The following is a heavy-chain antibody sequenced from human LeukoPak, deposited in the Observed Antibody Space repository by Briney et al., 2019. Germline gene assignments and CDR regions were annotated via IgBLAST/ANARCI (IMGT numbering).Heavy chain of an antibody. J-gene: IGHJ4*02. CDR3: ARAASSWSFDY. Sequence: SETLSPTCTVSGGSISSYYWSWIRQPPGKGLEWIGYIYYSGSTNYNPSLKSRVTISVDTSKNQFSLKLSSVTAADTAVYYCARAASSWSFDYWGQGTLVTVSS. V-gene: IGHV4-59*01. CDR2: IYYSGST. D-gene: IGHD6-13*01. CDR1: GGSISSYY.